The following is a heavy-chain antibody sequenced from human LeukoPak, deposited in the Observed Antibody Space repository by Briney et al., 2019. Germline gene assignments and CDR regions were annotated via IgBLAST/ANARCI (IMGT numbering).Heavy chain of an antibody. CDR3: AGGFDSSRMGY. D-gene: IGHD6-13*01. Sequence: PSETLSLTCTVSGGSISSGGHYWSWTRQHPGKGMEWIGCIYYSGFTYYNPSLKSRDTISVDSSENQWSLKLTSVTAADTAVYYCAGGFDSSRMGYWGQGTLVTVSS. J-gene: IGHJ4*02. CDR1: GGSISSGGHY. CDR2: IYYSGFT. V-gene: IGHV4-31*03.